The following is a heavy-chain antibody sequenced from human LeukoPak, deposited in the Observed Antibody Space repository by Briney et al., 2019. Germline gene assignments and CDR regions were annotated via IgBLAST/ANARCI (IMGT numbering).Heavy chain of an antibody. D-gene: IGHD6-19*01. CDR1: GGSISSTNW. V-gene: IGHV4-4*02. CDR3: ARVGSGSGFDY. J-gene: IGHJ4*02. CDR2: ISLSGVT. Sequence: SGTLSLTCGVSGGSISSTNWWSWVRQPPGQGLEWIGEISLSGVTNYNPSLKSRVTMSLDRSKNHLSLTLSSVTAADTAVYYCARVGSGSGFDYWGQGTLVTVSS.